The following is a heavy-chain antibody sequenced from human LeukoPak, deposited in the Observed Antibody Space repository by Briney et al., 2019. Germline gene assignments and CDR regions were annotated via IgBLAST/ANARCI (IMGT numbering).Heavy chain of an antibody. Sequence: GGSLRLSCAASGFTFTNYWMSWVRQAPGKGLELVANIKQDRSEKYYVDSVKGRFTISRDNAKNTLYLQMNSLRAEDTAVYYCAREDTAMGAFDIWGQGTMVTVSS. V-gene: IGHV3-7*01. D-gene: IGHD5-18*01. J-gene: IGHJ3*02. CDR2: IKQDRSEK. CDR3: AREDTAMGAFDI. CDR1: GFTFTNYW.